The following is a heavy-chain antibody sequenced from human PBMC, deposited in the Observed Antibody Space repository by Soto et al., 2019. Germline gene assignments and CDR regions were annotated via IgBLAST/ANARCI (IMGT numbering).Heavy chain of an antibody. CDR2: ISYDGSNK. D-gene: IGHD6-13*01. V-gene: IGHV3-30*18. CDR1: GFTFSSYG. Sequence: QVQLVESGGGVVQPGRSLRLSCAASGFTFSSYGMHWVRQAPGKGLEWVAVISYDGSNKYYADSVKGRFTISRDNSKNTLYLQMNSLRAEDTAVYYFAKGRGSSSLYALDYWGQGTLVTVSS. CDR3: AKGRGSSSLYALDY. J-gene: IGHJ4*02.